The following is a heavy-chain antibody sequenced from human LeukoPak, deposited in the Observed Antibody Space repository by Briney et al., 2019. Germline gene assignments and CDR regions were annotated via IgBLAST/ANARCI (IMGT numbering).Heavy chain of an antibody. Sequence: SETLSLTCTVSGGSVTSNHWSWIRQPPGKGLEWIGYVYASGSTKYNPSLESRVTISVDMSKNLFSLRLTSVTAADTAVYYCATTPPGYWGQGTLSPSPQ. CDR2: VYASGST. J-gene: IGHJ4*02. V-gene: IGHV4-59*02. CDR1: GGSVTSNH. CDR3: ATTPPGY. D-gene: IGHD2-2*01.